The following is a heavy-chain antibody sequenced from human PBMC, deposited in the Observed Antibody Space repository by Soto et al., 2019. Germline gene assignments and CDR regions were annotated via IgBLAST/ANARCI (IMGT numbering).Heavy chain of an antibody. CDR2: INHSGST. V-gene: IGHV4-34*01. CDR1: GGSFSGYY. J-gene: IGHJ4*02. Sequence: SEILSLTCAVYGGSFSGYYWSWIRQPPGKGLEWIGEINHSGSTNYNPSLKSRVTISVDTSKNQFSLKLSSVTAADTAVYYCASSSSYPLFDYWGQGTLVTVSS. D-gene: IGHD1-26*01. CDR3: ASSSSYPLFDY.